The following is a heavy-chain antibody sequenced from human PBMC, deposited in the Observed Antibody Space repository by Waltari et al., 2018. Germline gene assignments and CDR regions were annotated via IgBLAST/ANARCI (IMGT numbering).Heavy chain of an antibody. CDR1: GFNFRVYS. CDR2: MTSDERTI. Sequence: EVQLGESGGGLVQPGGSRRLSCAASGFNFRVYSMNWVRQAPGKGLEWVSYMTSDERTIYYADSVEGRFTISRDNAKGSVYLQMNSLRAEDTAVYYCARSVEGAFDVWGQGTMVTVSS. J-gene: IGHJ3*01. CDR3: ARSVEGAFDV. V-gene: IGHV3-48*01.